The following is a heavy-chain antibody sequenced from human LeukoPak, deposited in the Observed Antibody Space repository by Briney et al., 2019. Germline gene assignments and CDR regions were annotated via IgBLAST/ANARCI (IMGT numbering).Heavy chain of an antibody. V-gene: IGHV1-69*04. D-gene: IGHD2-2*01. Sequence: GSSVKVSRKAAGSTLTNYAISWMRQAPGQGLEWVWRIIPFLDVADYAQKFQGRVTISADKSTSTAYMELSRLRSDDTAVYYCARGRCSSRSCYLFDYWGQGTLVTVSS. CDR3: ARGRCSSRSCYLFDY. J-gene: IGHJ4*02. CDR2: IIPFLDVA. CDR1: GSTLTNYA.